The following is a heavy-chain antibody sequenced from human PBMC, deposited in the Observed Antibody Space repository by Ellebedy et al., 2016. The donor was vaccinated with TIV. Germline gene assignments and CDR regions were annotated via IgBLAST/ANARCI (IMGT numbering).Heavy chain of an antibody. D-gene: IGHD4-17*01. CDR1: GGPFTRIS. CDR2: FIPMYGSA. CDR3: AKDMKYADYYFDS. V-gene: IGHV1-69*13. Sequence: ASVKVSCKASGGPFTRISISWLRQAPGQGLEWMGGFIPMYGSANYAQKYVGRVTITADESSTTVYMELSRLTSEDTGVYYCAKDMKYADYYFDSWGQGTLVTVSS. J-gene: IGHJ4*02.